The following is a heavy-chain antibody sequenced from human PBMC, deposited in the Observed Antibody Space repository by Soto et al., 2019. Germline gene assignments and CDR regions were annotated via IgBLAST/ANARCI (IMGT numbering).Heavy chain of an antibody. D-gene: IGHD6-19*01. CDR1: GGSISSSSYY. J-gene: IGHJ4*02. CDR3: ANDSSGWYYFDY. CDR2: IYYSGST. Sequence: SETLSLTCTVSGGSISSSSYYWGWIRQPPGKGLEWIGSIYYSGSTYYNPSLKSRVTISVDASKNQFSLKLSSVTAADTAVYYCANDSSGWYYFDYWGQGTLVTVSS. V-gene: IGHV4-39*01.